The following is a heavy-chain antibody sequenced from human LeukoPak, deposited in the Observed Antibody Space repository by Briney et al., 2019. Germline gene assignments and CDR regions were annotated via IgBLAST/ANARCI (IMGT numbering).Heavy chain of an antibody. Sequence: TSVKVSCKASGFTFTSSAMQLVRQARGQRLEWIGWIVVGSGNTNYAQKFQESVTITRDMSTSTAYMELSSLRSEDTAVYYCAAAGQWESLDFDYWGQGTLVTVSS. CDR2: IVVGSGNT. CDR3: AAAGQWESLDFDY. J-gene: IGHJ4*02. V-gene: IGHV1-58*02. CDR1: GFTFTSSA. D-gene: IGHD1-26*01.